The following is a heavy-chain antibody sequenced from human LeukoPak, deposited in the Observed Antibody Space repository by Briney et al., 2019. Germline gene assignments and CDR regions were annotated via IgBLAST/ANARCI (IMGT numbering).Heavy chain of an antibody. D-gene: IGHD3-22*01. CDR2: ISSSSSYT. CDR1: GFTFSDYY. V-gene: IGHV3-11*06. Sequence: GGSLRLSCAASGFTFSDYYMSWIRQAPGKGLEWVSYISSSSSYTNYADSVKGRFTISRDNAKNSLYLQINSLRAEDTAVYYCARGNYYDGYFDYWGQGTLVTVSS. CDR3: ARGNYYDGYFDY. J-gene: IGHJ4*02.